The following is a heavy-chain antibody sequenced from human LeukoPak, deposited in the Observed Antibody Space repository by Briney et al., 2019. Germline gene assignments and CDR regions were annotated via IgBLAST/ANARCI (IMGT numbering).Heavy chain of an antibody. CDR3: ARDPSHGALDY. CDR2: MNPDGSLK. CDR1: GFTFSTSW. Sequence: GGSLRLSYAASGFTFSTSWMSWVRQTPGKGLEWVADMNPDGSLKSYGDSVKGRFTVSRDNAKNSVFLQMNSLRLEGTAVYYCARDPSHGALDYWGQGTLVTVSS. V-gene: IGHV3-7*01. J-gene: IGHJ4*02.